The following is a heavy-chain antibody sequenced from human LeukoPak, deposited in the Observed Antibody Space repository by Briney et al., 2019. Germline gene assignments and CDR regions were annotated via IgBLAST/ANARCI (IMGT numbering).Heavy chain of an antibody. J-gene: IGHJ6*02. V-gene: IGHV3-21*01. CDR2: ISSSSSYI. D-gene: IGHD3-3*01. Sequence: GGSLRLSCAASGFTFSSYSMNWVRQAPGKGLEWVSSISSSSSYIYYADSVKGRFTISRDNAKNSLYLQMNSLRAEDTAVYYCARERFLEWSLDYYYGMDVWGRGTTVTVSS. CDR1: GFTFSSYS. CDR3: ARERFLEWSLDYYYGMDV.